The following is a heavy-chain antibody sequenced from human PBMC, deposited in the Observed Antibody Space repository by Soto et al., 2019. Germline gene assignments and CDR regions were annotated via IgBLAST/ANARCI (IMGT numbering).Heavy chain of an antibody. CDR1: GFTFSSYA. D-gene: IGHD5-12*01. Sequence: QVQLVESGGGVVQPGRSLRLSCAASGFTFSSYAMHWVRQAPGKGLEWVAVISYDGSNKYYADYVKGRFTISRDNSKNTLYLQMNSLRSEDTAVYYCARDVPDSGYDLAGDGQLDPWGQGTLVTVSS. CDR3: ARDVPDSGYDLAGDGQLDP. CDR2: ISYDGSNK. J-gene: IGHJ5*02. V-gene: IGHV3-30-3*01.